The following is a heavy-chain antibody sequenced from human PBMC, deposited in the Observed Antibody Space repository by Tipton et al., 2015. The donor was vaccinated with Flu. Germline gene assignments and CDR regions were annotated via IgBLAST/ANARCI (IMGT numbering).Heavy chain of an antibody. D-gene: IGHD6-19*01. CDR2: IYYSGST. V-gene: IGHV4-39*07. J-gene: IGHJ4*02. CDR3: ARDRYSSGWYDY. CDR1: GGSISSSSYY. Sequence: TLSLTCTVSGGSISSSSYYWGWIRQPPGKGLGWIGSIYYSGSTYYNPSLKSRVTISVDTSKNQFSLKLSSVAAADTAVYYCARDRYSSGWYDYWGQGTLVTVSS.